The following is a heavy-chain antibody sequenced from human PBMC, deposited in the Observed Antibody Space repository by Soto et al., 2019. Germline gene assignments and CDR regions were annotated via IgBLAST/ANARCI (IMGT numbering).Heavy chain of an antibody. CDR2: ISYDGSDK. CDR3: AKDYSSTYYGMDV. D-gene: IGHD6-13*01. V-gene: IGHV3-30*18. CDR1: GFTFSSYG. J-gene: IGHJ6*02. Sequence: QVQLVESGGGVVQPGRSLRLSCAASGFTFSSYGMHWVRQAPGKGLEWVTIISYDGSDKYYADSVRGRFTISRDNSKNTVYLQVNSLRAEDTAVYYCAKDYSSTYYGMDVWGQGNPGHRLL.